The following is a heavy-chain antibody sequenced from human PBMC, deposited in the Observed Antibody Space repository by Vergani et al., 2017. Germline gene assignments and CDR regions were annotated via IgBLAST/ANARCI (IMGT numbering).Heavy chain of an antibody. V-gene: IGHV4-4*03. J-gene: IGHJ3*02. Sequence: QVQLQESGPGLVKPPGTLSLTCAVSGGSISSSNWWSWVRQPPGKGLEWIGEIYHSGSTNYNPSLKSRVTISVDKSKNQFSLKLSSVTAADTAVYYCAREEGGSSPSHYSTGGDAFDIWGQGTMVTVSS. CDR2: IYHSGST. CDR1: GGSISSSNW. CDR3: AREEGGSSPSHYSTGGDAFDI. D-gene: IGHD6-13*01.